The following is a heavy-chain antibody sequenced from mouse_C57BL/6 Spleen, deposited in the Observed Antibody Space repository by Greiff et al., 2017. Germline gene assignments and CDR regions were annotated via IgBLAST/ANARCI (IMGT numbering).Heavy chain of an antibody. CDR3: ARRGAQAGAMDY. CDR2: INPYNGGT. J-gene: IGHJ4*01. D-gene: IGHD3-2*02. Sequence: VQLQQSGPVLVKPGASVKMSCKASGYTFTDYYMNWVKQSHGKSLEWIGVINPYNGGTSYNQKFKGKATLTVDKSSSTAYMELNSLTSEDSAVYYCARRGAQAGAMDYWGQGTSVTVSS. CDR1: GYTFTDYY. V-gene: IGHV1-19*01.